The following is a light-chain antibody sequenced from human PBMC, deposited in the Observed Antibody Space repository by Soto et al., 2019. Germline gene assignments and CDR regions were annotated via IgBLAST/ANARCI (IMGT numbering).Light chain of an antibody. J-gene: IGLJ2*01. V-gene: IGLV2-8*01. CDR1: SSDVGGYNY. Sequence: QSAPTQPPSASGSPGQSATISCTGTSSDVGGYNYVSWYQQYPGKAPKLMIYEVSKRPSGVPDRFSGSRSGNTASLTVSGLQAEDEADYYCISYAGSSTWVFGGGTKVTVL. CDR3: ISYAGSSTWV. CDR2: EVS.